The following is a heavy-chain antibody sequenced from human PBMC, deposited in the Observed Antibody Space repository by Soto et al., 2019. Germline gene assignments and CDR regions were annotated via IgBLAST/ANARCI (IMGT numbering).Heavy chain of an antibody. CDR1: GFTFSSYS. CDR3: ASGFDDILTGYYVSPLWFDP. D-gene: IGHD3-9*01. Sequence: GGSLRLSCAASGFTFSSYSMNWVRQAPGKGLEWVSSISSSSSYIYYADSVKGRFTISRDNAKNSLYLQMNSLRAEDTAVYYCASGFDDILTGYYVSPLWFDPWGQGTLVTVSS. V-gene: IGHV3-21*01. J-gene: IGHJ5*02. CDR2: ISSSSSYI.